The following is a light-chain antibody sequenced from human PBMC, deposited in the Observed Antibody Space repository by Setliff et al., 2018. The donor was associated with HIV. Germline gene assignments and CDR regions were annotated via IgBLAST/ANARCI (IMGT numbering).Light chain of an antibody. CDR2: DVT. V-gene: IGLV2-11*01. Sequence: QSVLTQPHSVSGSPGQSVTISCTGSSSDVGAYNYVSWYQQHPGKAPKLMIYDVTKRPSGVPDRFSGSKSGNTASLTISGLQAEDEADYYCCSYAGRYTYIFGAGTKVTVL. CDR3: CSYAGRYTYI. J-gene: IGLJ1*01. CDR1: SSDVGAYNY.